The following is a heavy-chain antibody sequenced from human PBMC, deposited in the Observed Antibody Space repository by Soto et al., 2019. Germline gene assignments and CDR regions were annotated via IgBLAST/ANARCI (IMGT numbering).Heavy chain of an antibody. CDR1: GSTFTIHD. V-gene: IGHV1-8*01. J-gene: IGHJ4*02. D-gene: IGHD6-6*01. CDR2: LNPHSGKT. Sequence: QVQLVQSGAEVKKPGASLQVSCKASGSTFTIHDIHGVRQAHGLVLEWMAWLNPHSGKTSYAQKFQGRLTRTGNASTSTAYMELSSLRSEDTAMYYCASVSSIAASRSFDSWGQGTLVTVSS. CDR3: ASVSSIAASRSFDS.